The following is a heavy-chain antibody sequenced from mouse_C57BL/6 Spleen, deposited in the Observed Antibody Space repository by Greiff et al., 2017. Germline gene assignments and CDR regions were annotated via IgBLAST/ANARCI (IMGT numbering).Heavy chain of an antibody. V-gene: IGHV1-81*01. CDR3: LYSNFSWFAY. Sequence: VKLQQSGAELARPGASVKLSCKASGYTFTSYGISWVKQRTGQGLEWIGEIYPRSGNTYYNEKFKGKATLTADKSSSTAYMELRSLTSEDSAVYFCLYSNFSWFAYWGQGTLVTVSA. J-gene: IGHJ3*01. CDR1: GYTFTSYG. CDR2: IYPRSGNT. D-gene: IGHD2-5*01.